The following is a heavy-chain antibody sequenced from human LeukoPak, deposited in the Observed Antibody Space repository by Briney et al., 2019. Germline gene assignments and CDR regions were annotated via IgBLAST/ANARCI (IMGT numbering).Heavy chain of an antibody. V-gene: IGHV4-61*02. CDR2: IYTSGST. Sequence: PSQTLSLTCTVSGGSISSGSYYWSWIRQPAGKGLEWIGRIYTSGSTNYNPSLKSRVTISVDTSKNQFSLKLSSVTAADTAVYYCARDDAVDLVVRWFDPWGQGTLVTVSS. J-gene: IGHJ5*02. D-gene: IGHD3-16*02. CDR1: GGSISSGSYY. CDR3: ARDDAVDLVVRWFDP.